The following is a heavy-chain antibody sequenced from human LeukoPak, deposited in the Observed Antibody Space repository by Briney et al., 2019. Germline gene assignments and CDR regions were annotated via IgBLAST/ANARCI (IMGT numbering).Heavy chain of an antibody. J-gene: IGHJ6*02. CDR1: GFTFSSYA. CDR3: ARDIGVSPHGMDV. CDR2: ISGSGGST. D-gene: IGHD1-26*01. V-gene: IGHV3-23*01. Sequence: GGSLRLSCAASGFTFSSYAMSWVRQAPGKGLEWVSAISGSGGSTYYADSVKGRFTISRDNAKNSLYLQMNSLRAEDTAVYYCARDIGVSPHGMDVWGQGTTVTVSS.